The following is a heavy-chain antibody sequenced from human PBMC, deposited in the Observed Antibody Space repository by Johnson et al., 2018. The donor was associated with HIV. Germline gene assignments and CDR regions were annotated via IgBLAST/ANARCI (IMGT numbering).Heavy chain of an antibody. CDR3: AREGGALAYCGGDCFLDAFDI. V-gene: IGHV3-66*03. Sequence: VQLVESGGGLIQPGGSLRLSCAASGFTVSSNYMSWVRQAPGKGLEWVSVIYSGGSTYYADSVKGRFTISRDNSKNTLYLQMNSLRAEDTAVYYCAREGGALAYCGGDCFLDAFDIWGQGTMVTVSS. CDR2: IYSGGST. J-gene: IGHJ3*02. D-gene: IGHD2-21*01. CDR1: GFTVSSNY.